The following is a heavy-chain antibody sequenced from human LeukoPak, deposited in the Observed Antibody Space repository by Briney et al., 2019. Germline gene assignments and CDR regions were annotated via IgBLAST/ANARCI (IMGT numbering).Heavy chain of an antibody. CDR2: ISAYNGNT. D-gene: IGHD2-15*01. Sequence: ASVKVSCKASGYTFTSYGISWVRQAPGQGLEWMGWISAYNGNTNYAQMLQGRVTMTRDTSTSTVYMELSSLRSEDTAVYYCARDNSGGSTWWFDPWGQGTLVTVSS. J-gene: IGHJ5*02. CDR3: ARDNSGGSTWWFDP. V-gene: IGHV1-18*01. CDR1: GYTFTSYG.